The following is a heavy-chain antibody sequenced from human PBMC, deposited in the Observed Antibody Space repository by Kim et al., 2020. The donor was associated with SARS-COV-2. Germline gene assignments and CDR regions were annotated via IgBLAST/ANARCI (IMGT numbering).Heavy chain of an antibody. D-gene: IGHD3-22*01. CDR3: ASSNSSGYRGVAS. J-gene: IGHJ4*02. V-gene: IGHV3-23*05. CDR2: IDSHGGGT. CDR1: GFTFSDYA. Sequence: GGSLRLSCAASGFTFSDYAMTWVRQAPGKGLEWLSTIDSHGGGTYYGDSVMGRLTISRDNSRNTLYLEMSSLRVDDTAVYYCASSNSSGYRGVASWGQGTLVTVSS.